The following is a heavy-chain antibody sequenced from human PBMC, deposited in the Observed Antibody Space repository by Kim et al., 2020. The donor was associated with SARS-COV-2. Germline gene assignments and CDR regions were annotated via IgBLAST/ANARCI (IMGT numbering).Heavy chain of an antibody. CDR3: ARVRDGPRGSYSCDY. J-gene: IGHJ4*01. CDR1: GFSFGDYY. Sequence: GGSLRLSCTASGFSFGDYYMSWIRQTPGKGLEWLSYISNSIDYTKYADSVKGRFTISRDNAKNSLYLQMNSLRAEDTAVYYCARVRDGPRGSYSCDYW. V-gene: IGHV3-11*05. CDR2: ISNSIDYT. D-gene: IGHD1-26*01.